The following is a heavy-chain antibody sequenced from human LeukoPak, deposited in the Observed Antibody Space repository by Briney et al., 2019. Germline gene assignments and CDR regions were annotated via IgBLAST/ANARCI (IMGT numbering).Heavy chain of an antibody. CDR2: ISGSGGST. V-gene: IGHV3-23*01. CDR3: ARGATGPYHYYGMDV. CDR1: GFTFSSYA. J-gene: IGHJ6*02. D-gene: IGHD5-24*01. Sequence: GGSLRLSCAASGFTFSSYAMSWVRQAPGKGLEWVSAISGSGGSTYYADSVKGRFTISRDNSKNTLYLQMNSLRAEDTAVYYCARGATGPYHYYGMDVWGQGTTVTVSS.